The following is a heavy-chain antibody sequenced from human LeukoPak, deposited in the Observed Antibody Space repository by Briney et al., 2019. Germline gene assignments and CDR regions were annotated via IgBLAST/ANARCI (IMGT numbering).Heavy chain of an antibody. V-gene: IGHV3-23*01. J-gene: IGHJ4*02. CDR2: ISTRESNT. Sequence: GGSLRLSCAASGFTFSSYAMSWVRQAPGKGLGWVSTISTRESNTYYADSVKGRFTISRDNSKNTVCLQMNSLRAEDTAIYYCTWGVGSASWGQGTLVTVSS. CDR3: TWGVGSAS. CDR1: GFTFSSYA. D-gene: IGHD6-25*01.